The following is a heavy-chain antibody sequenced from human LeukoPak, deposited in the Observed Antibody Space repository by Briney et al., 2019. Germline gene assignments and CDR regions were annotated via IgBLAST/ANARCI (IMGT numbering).Heavy chain of an antibody. V-gene: IGHV3-72*01. D-gene: IGHD6-13*01. Sequence: GGSLRLSCAASGFTFSDHYMAWFHQAPGKGLQWVGRSRNKANSYVAEYAAPVKGRFTISRDDSKNSVFLQMDSLKTEDTAVYYCARELAAGPSDHWGQGTLVTVSS. CDR1: GFTFSDHY. CDR2: SRNKANSYVA. CDR3: ARELAAGPSDH. J-gene: IGHJ4*02.